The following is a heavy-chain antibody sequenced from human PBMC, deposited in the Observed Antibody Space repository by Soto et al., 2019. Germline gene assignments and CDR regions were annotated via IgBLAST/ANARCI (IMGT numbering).Heavy chain of an antibody. J-gene: IGHJ4*02. Sequence: QVQLQESGPGLVKPSQTLSLTCTVSGGSISSGDYYWSWIRQPPGKGLEWIGYIYYSGSTYYNPSLTSRVTISVDPSKNQFSLKLSSVTAADTAVYYCARWLGYGPHFDYWGQGTLVTVSS. CDR2: IYYSGST. CDR1: GGSISSGDYY. V-gene: IGHV4-30-4*01. CDR3: ARWLGYGPHFDY. D-gene: IGHD5-12*01.